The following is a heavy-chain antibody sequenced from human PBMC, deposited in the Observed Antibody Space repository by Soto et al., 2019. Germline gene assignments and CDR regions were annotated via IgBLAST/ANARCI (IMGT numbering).Heavy chain of an antibody. D-gene: IGHD2-2*01. CDR2: VYYSGSS. CDR1: GDSISGGASF. J-gene: IGHJ5*02. CDR3: AKLSCTSSTCYFPGWFDP. Sequence: PAETLSLTCTVSGDSISGGASFWICMGQGPGKGLELIANVYYSGSSYYNPSLKSRLTISVDTTKNQFSLQLKSMTAADTAVYYCAKLSCTSSTCYFPGWFDPWGQGTLVTVSS. V-gene: IGHV4-31*03.